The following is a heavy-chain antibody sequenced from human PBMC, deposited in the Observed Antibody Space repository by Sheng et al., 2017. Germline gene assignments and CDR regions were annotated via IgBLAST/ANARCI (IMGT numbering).Heavy chain of an antibody. J-gene: IGHJ6*04. D-gene: IGHD6-13*01. Sequence: QVQLVESGGGVVQPGRSLRLSCTVSGFAFATYDMHWVRQAPGKGLEWVAFISFEGSKKYHADSVKGRLTISRDNSKNTLYLQMSSVRPEDTAVYYCARGSSWDVWGKGTTVTVSS. CDR2: ISFEGSKK. CDR1: GFAFATYD. V-gene: IGHV3-30*04. CDR3: ARGSSWDV.